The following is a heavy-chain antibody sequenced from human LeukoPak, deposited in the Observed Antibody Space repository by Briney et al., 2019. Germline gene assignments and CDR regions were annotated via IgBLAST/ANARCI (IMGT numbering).Heavy chain of an antibody. CDR2: INLNSGGT. V-gene: IGHV1-2*02. J-gene: IGHJ4*02. CDR1: GFTSTGYY. CDR3: AKDAVTVATPYFDF. Sequence: GASVKVSCKTSGFTSTGYYVHWVRQAPGQGLEWMGWINLNSGGTTYAQNFQGRVTMTRDTSISTAYMELSRLRSDDTAVYFCAKDAVTVATPYFDFWGQGTLVTVSS. D-gene: IGHD4-11*01.